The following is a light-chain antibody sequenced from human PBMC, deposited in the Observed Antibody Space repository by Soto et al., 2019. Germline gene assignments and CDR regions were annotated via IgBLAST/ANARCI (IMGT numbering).Light chain of an antibody. CDR2: AAS. V-gene: IGKV1-39*01. J-gene: IGKJ1*01. Sequence: DIQITQSPSSLSSSVLERFTITCRASQSISSYLNWYQQKPGKAPKLLIYAASSLQSGVPSRFSGSGSGTDFTLTISSLQPEDFATYYCQQSYSIPWTFGQGTKVDIK. CDR3: QQSYSIPWT. CDR1: QSISSY.